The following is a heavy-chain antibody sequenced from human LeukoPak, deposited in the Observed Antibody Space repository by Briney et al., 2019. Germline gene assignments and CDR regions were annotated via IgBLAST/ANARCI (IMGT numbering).Heavy chain of an antibody. CDR2: FNSDGSNT. CDR3: AKQGRYGSGSFY. Sequence: GGSLRLSCAASGFTFSSYWMHWVRQAPGKGLVWVSRFNSDGSNTRYADSVKGRFTISRDNAKNSLYLQMNSLRAEDTALYYCAKQGRYGSGSFYWGQGTLVTVSS. V-gene: IGHV3-74*01. J-gene: IGHJ4*02. CDR1: GFTFSSYW. D-gene: IGHD3-10*01.